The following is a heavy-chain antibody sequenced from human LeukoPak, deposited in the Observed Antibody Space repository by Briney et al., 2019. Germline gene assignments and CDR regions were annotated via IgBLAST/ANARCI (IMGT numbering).Heavy chain of an antibody. CDR3: ARDDSGPQAFDI. CDR2: IKGDGSGI. CDR1: GFSLSNYW. Sequence: GGSLRLSCAVSGFSLSNYWIHWVRQAPGKGLVWVSHIKGDGSGIKYADSVRGRFTISTDSASNTVYLQMNSLRVEDTAVYYCARDDSGPQAFDIWGQGTMVTVSS. D-gene: IGHD4/OR15-4a*01. J-gene: IGHJ3*02. V-gene: IGHV3-74*01.